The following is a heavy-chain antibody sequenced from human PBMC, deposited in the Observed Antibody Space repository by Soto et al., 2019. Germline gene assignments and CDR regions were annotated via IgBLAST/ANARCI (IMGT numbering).Heavy chain of an antibody. V-gene: IGHV5-51*01. J-gene: IGHJ4*02. Sequence: GESLKISCKDSGYSFANYWIGWVRQMPGKGLECMGIIYPGDSDTRYSPSFQGQVTISADKSISTAYLQWSSLKASDTAMYYCARAKEPGKAAGFDSWGQGTLVTVSS. D-gene: IGHD6-13*01. CDR1: GYSFANYW. CDR3: ARAKEPGKAAGFDS. CDR2: IYPGDSDT.